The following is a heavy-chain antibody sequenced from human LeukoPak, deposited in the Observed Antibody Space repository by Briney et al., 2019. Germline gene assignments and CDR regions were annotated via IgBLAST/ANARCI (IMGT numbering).Heavy chain of an antibody. CDR1: GGSFGGYY. CDR3: ARVDGDYVDSGRRKIDY. CDR2: INHSGST. D-gene: IGHD4-17*01. Sequence: PSETLSFTCAVYGGSFGGYYWSWIRQPPGKGLEWIGEINHSGSTNYNPSLKSRVTISVDTSKNQFSLKLSSVTAADTAVYYCARVDGDYVDSGRRKIDYWGQGTLVTVSS. V-gene: IGHV4-34*01. J-gene: IGHJ4*02.